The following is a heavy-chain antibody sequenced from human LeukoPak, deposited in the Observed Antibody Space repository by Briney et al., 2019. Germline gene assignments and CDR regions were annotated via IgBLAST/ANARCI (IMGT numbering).Heavy chain of an antibody. J-gene: IGHJ4*02. CDR1: GGSISPYY. D-gene: IGHD3-22*01. CDR3: GRHLAPSSGYLTLHY. CDR2: IYHSGST. V-gene: IGHV4-59*08. Sequence: PSETLSLTCTVSGGSISPYYWSWIRQPPGKGLEWIGYIYHSGSTNYNPSLKSRVNMSVDTSKNQLSLKLTSVTAADTAVYYCGRHLAPSSGYLTLHYWGQGTLVIVSS.